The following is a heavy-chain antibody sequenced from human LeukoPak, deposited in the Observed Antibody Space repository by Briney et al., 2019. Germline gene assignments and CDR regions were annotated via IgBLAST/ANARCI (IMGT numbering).Heavy chain of an antibody. CDR3: ARGVRGAARLEAFDY. J-gene: IGHJ4*02. V-gene: IGHV3-21*01. Sequence: GGSPRLSCAASGFTFSSYSMNWVRQAPGKGLEWVSSISSSSSYIYYADSVKGRFTISRDNAKNSLYLQMNSLRAEDTAVYYCARGVRGAARLEAFDYWGQGTLVTVSS. D-gene: IGHD6-6*01. CDR2: ISSSSSYI. CDR1: GFTFSSYS.